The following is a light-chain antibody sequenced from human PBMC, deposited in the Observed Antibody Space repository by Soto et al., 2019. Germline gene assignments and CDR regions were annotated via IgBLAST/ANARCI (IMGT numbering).Light chain of an antibody. CDR2: AAS. CDR3: QQLFDSPIT. V-gene: IGKV1-9*01. J-gene: IGKJ5*01. Sequence: DIQLTQSPSFLSPSIGDSVTITFLASQVISTSLAWYQVKPGKAPKLLIYAASTLESGVPSRFSATVSGTEFSLTITSLQPEDFATYYCQQLFDSPITFGQGTRLEN. CDR1: QVISTS.